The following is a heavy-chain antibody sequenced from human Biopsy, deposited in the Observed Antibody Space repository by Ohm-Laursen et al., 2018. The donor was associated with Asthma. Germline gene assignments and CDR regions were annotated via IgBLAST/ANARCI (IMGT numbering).Heavy chain of an antibody. V-gene: IGHV4-31*02. J-gene: IGHJ5*02. CDR1: GGSINIGDYY. Sequence: SQTLSLTWTVSGGSINIGDYYWSWIRQHPVKGLEWIGHIYYSGSTYYNPSLKSRVSISLDTYKNQFSLSLTSVTAADTAVYYCARTTYGHDGFDPWGQGTLVTVSS. CDR2: IYYSGST. D-gene: IGHD4-17*01. CDR3: ARTTYGHDGFDP.